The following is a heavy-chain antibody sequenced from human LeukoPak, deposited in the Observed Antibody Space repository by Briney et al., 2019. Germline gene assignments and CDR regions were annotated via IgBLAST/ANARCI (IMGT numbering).Heavy chain of an antibody. CDR1: GFSVSDNY. D-gene: IGHD6-13*01. J-gene: IGHJ5*02. Sequence: GGSLRLSCAASGFSVSDNYMSWVRQAPGKGLEWVSVMYSRGDTYYANSVKGRFTFSRDISKNTLYLQMNGLRVEDTAMYYCARDAPQVPAAGVLASWGQGTLVIVSS. CDR2: MYSRGDT. V-gene: IGHV3-53*01. CDR3: ARDAPQVPAAGVLAS.